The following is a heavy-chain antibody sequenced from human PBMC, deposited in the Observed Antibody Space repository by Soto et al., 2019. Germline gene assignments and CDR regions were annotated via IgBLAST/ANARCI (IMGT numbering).Heavy chain of an antibody. D-gene: IGHD3-16*01. CDR2: ISPYNGNT. CDR3: ARDRFAAVYYFDY. Sequence: ASVKVSCKASGYTFTSYGISWVRQAPEQGLEWMGWISPYNGNTNYAQNLQGRVTMTTDTSTSTAYMELRSLRSDDTAVYYCARDRFAAVYYFDYWGQGALVTVSS. J-gene: IGHJ4*02. V-gene: IGHV1-18*01. CDR1: GYTFTSYG.